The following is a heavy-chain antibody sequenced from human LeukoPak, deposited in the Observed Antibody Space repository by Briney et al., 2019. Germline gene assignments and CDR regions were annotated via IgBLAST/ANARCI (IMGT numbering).Heavy chain of an antibody. J-gene: IGHJ6*02. CDR2: IYHSGST. CDR3: ARAWRGYDFWCGPAGYYGMDV. D-gene: IGHD3-3*01. Sequence: SQTLSLTCAVSGGSISSGGYSWSWIRQPPGKGLEWIGYIYHSGSTYYNPSLKSRVTISVDRSKNQFSLKLSSVTAADTAVYYCARAWRGYDFWCGPAGYYGMDVWGQGTTVTV. V-gene: IGHV4-30-2*01. CDR1: GGSISSGGYS.